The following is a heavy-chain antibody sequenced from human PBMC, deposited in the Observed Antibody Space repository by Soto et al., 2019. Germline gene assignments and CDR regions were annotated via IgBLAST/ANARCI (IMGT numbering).Heavy chain of an antibody. V-gene: IGHV4-31*03. CDR3: ARVSLEWTALDGMDV. D-gene: IGHD3-3*01. J-gene: IGHJ6*02. CDR2: IYYSGST. CDR1: GGSISSGGYY. Sequence: QVQLQESGPGLVKPSHTLSLTCNVSGGSISSGGYYRSWIRQHPGKGLEWIGYIYYSGSTYYNPSLKSRVTISVDTSKNQFSLKLSSVTAADTAMYYCARVSLEWTALDGMDVWGQGTTVTVSS.